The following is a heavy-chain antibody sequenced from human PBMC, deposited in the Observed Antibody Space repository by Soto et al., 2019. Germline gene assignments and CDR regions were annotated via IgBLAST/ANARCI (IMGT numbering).Heavy chain of an antibody. J-gene: IGHJ4*02. D-gene: IGHD6-25*01. CDR1: GGTFSSYT. CDR3: ARDISGIAAI. CDR2: IIPILGIA. V-gene: IGHV1-69*08. Sequence: QVQLVQSGAEVKKPGSSVKVSCKASGGTFSSYTISWVRQAPGQGLEWMGRIIPILGIANYAQKFQGRVTDTADKSTSTAYRELSSLRSEDTAVYYCARDISGIAAIWGQGTLVTVSS.